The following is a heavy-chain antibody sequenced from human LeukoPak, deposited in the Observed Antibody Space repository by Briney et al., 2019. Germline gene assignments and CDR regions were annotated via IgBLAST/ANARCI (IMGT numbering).Heavy chain of an antibody. CDR3: ARVRVYGSGSYRRLNWFDP. J-gene: IGHJ5*02. V-gene: IGHV4-34*01. D-gene: IGHD3-10*01. Sequence: KPSETLSLTCAVYGGSFSGYYWSWIRQPPGKGLEWIGEINHSGSTNYNPSLKSRVTISVDTSKNQFSLKLSSVTAADTAVYYCARVRVYGSGSYRRLNWFDPWGQGTLVTVSS. CDR2: INHSGST. CDR1: GGSFSGYY.